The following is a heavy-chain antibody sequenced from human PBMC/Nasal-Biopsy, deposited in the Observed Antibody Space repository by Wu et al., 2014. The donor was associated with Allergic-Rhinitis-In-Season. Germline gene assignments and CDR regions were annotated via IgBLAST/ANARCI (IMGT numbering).Heavy chain of an antibody. Sequence: LRLSCAASGFTFYNYWMKWVRQAPGKGLEWVANIIQDGSEKYYMDSVKGRFTISRDNTKNSLYLQMNSLRAEDTAVYYCVRSSGWVIDYWGQGTLVTVSS. D-gene: IGHD6-19*01. J-gene: IGHJ4*02. V-gene: IGHV3-7*01. CDR3: VRSSGWVIDY. CDR1: GFTFYNYW. CDR2: IIQDGSEK.